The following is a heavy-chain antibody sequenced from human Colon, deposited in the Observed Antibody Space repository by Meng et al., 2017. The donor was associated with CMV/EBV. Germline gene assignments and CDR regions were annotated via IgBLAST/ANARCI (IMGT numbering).Heavy chain of an antibody. CDR2: MNPSTGNA. J-gene: IGHJ2*01. Sequence: ASVKVSCKPSGDTFTSYDINWMRQAAGQGLEWMGWMNPSTGNAGYAQTFQGRLTISRDTSIGVVYMELSSLRSDDTAVYFCARGRVRVGQRYTILNWDFDVWGRGTLVTVSS. V-gene: IGHV1-8*03. CDR1: GDTFTSYD. D-gene: IGHD1-14*01. CDR3: ARGRVRVGQRYTILNWDFDV.